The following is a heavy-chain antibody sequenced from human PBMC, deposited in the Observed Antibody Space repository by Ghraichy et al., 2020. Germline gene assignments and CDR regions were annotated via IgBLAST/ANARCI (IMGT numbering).Heavy chain of an antibody. CDR3: ARERRLAARRGVNWFDP. CDR1: GYTFTGYY. CDR2: INPNSGGT. J-gene: IGHJ5*02. V-gene: IGHV1-2*02. D-gene: IGHD6-6*01. Sequence: ASVKVSCKASGYTFTGYYMHWVRQAPGQGLEWMGWINPNSGGTNYAQKFQGRVTMTRDTSISTAYMELSRLRSDDTAVYYCARERRLAARRGVNWFDPWGQGTLVTVSS.